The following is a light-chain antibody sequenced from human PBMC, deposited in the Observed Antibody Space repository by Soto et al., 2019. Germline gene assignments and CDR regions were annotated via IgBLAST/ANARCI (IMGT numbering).Light chain of an antibody. CDR1: QSISSY. J-gene: IGKJ1*01. Sequence: DIQMTQSPSSLSASVGDRVTITCRASQSISSYLNWYQQKPGKAPKLLIYAGSSLQSGVPSRFSGSGSGTDFTLTISSLQPEDFATYYFQQSDSTPWTFGQGTKVEIK. CDR3: QQSDSTPWT. V-gene: IGKV1-39*01. CDR2: AGS.